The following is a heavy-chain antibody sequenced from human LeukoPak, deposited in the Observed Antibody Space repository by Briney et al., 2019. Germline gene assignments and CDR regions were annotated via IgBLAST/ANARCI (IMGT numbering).Heavy chain of an antibody. CDR3: ARHVGSSGWYYWFDP. CDR2: IDYSGSI. J-gene: IGHJ5*02. V-gene: IGHV4-39*01. D-gene: IGHD6-19*01. CDR1: GGSISSSSYY. Sequence: SETLSLTCTVSGGSISSSSYYWGWIRQTPGKGLEWIGSIDYSGSIYYNPSLRSRVTISADTSKNQFSLKLSSVTAADTAVYYCARHVGSSGWYYWFDPWGQGTLVTASS.